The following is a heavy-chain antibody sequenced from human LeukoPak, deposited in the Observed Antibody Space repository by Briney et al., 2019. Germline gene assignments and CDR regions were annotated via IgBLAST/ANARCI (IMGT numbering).Heavy chain of an antibody. J-gene: IGHJ4*02. V-gene: IGHV3-20*04. D-gene: IGHD2-8*01. CDR3: AKGIVLMVYAPFPFDY. Sequence: PGGSLRLSCAASGFTFDDYGMSWVRQAPGKGLEWVSGINWNGGSTGYADSVKGRFTISRDNSKNTLYLQMNSLRAEDTAVYYCAKGIVLMVYAPFPFDYWGQGTLVTVSS. CDR2: INWNGGST. CDR1: GFTFDDYG.